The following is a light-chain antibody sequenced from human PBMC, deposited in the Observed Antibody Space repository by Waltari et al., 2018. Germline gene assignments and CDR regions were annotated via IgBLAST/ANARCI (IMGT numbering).Light chain of an antibody. J-gene: IGLJ3*02. CDR1: SSDVGSYNL. Sequence: QSALTQTATVSGSPGQSLTISCTGTSSDVGSYNLVSWYQQHPGKAPTLIIYDVNKRPSGVSNRFSGSKSGNTASLTISGLQAADEADYYCCSYAGSAISVFGGGTRLTVL. CDR2: DVN. CDR3: CSYAGSAISV. V-gene: IGLV2-23*02.